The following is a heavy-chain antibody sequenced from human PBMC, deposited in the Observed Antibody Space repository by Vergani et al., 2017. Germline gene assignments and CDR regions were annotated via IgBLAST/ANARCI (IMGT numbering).Heavy chain of an antibody. J-gene: IGHJ4*02. V-gene: IGHV1-69*08. CDR2: IIPILGIA. D-gene: IGHD5-24*01. CDR3: ARERGDGYNPFDY. CDR1: GGTFSSYT. Sequence: QVQLVQSGAEVKKPGSSVKVSCKASGGTFSSYTISWVRQAPGQGLEWMGRIIPILGIANYAQKFQGRVTITADKSTSTAYMELRSLRSDDTAVYYCARERGDGYNPFDYWGQGTLVTVSS.